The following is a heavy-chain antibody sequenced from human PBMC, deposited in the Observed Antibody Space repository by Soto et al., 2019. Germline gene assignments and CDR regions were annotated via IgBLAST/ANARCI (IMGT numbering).Heavy chain of an antibody. D-gene: IGHD4-17*01. V-gene: IGHV1-69*01. Sequence: QVQLVHSGAEVKKPGSSVKVSCKASGGTFSRYAISWVRRAPGQGLEWIGGFLPIYGTRNYAQKLQGRVTITADESTSTAYMKLTSLRSEDTAVYYCARAERPYGDYDNYYYAMDVWDQGTSFTVSS. CDR2: FLPIYGTR. J-gene: IGHJ6*02. CDR3: ARAERPYGDYDNYYYAMDV. CDR1: GGTFSRYA.